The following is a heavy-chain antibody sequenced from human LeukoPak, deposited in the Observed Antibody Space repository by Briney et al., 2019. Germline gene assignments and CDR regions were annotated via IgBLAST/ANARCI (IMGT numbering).Heavy chain of an antibody. CDR2: INPNSGGT. Sequence: ASVKVSCKASGYTFTGYYMHWVRQAPGQGLEWMGWINPNSGGTNYAQKFQGRVTMTRDTSISTAYMELSRLRSDDTAVYCCARSYAGKTTGYSYGYRTMDYWGQGTLVTVSS. CDR3: ARSYAGKTTGYSYGYRTMDY. CDR1: GYTFTGYY. J-gene: IGHJ4*02. D-gene: IGHD5-18*01. V-gene: IGHV1-2*02.